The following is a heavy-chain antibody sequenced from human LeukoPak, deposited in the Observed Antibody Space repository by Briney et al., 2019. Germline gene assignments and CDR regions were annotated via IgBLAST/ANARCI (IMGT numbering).Heavy chain of an antibody. CDR1: GGSISSYY. V-gene: IGHV4-59*01. D-gene: IGHD2-21*02. J-gene: IGHJ3*02. Sequence: SETLSLTCTVSGGSISSYYWSWIRQPPGKGLEWIGYIYYSGSTNYNPSLKSRATISVDTSKNQFSLKLSSVTAADTAVYYCARAEAYCGGDCYPDAFDIWGQGTMVTVSS. CDR3: ARAEAYCGGDCYPDAFDI. CDR2: IYYSGST.